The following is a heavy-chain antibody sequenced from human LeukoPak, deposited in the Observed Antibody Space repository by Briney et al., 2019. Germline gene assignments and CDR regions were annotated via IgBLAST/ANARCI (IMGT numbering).Heavy chain of an antibody. CDR2: IYTSGST. CDR1: GGSISSYS. CDR3: ARVTAEYGMDV. J-gene: IGHJ6*02. V-gene: IGHV4-4*07. D-gene: IGHD3-16*01. Sequence: PSETLSLTCTVSGGSISSYSWNWIRQPAGKGLEWIGRIYTSGSTNYNPSLKSRVTMSIDTSKNQFSLKLSSVTAADTAVYYCARVTAEYGMDVWGQGTTVTVSS.